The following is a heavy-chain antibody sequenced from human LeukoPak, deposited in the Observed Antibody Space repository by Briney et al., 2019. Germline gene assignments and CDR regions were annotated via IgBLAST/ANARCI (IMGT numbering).Heavy chain of an antibody. CDR2: INPSGGST. D-gene: IGHD3-10*01. V-gene: IGHV1-46*01. CDR1: GYTFTSYY. J-gene: IGHJ5*02. CDR3: ARGYGSGSYRTNWFDP. Sequence: GASVKVSCKASGYTFTSYYMHWVRQAPGQGLEWMGIINPSGGSTSYAQKFQGRVTMTRDMSTSTDYMELSSLRSDDTAVYYCARGYGSGSYRTNWFDPWGQGTLVTVSS.